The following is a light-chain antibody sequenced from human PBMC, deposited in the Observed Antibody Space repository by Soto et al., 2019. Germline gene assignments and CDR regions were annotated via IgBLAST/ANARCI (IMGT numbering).Light chain of an antibody. Sequence: EIVMTQSPATLSVSPGERATLSCRASQSVSSNLAWYQQKPGQAPRLLIYGASTRATGVPARFSGSGSGTEFTLTISSLQSEDFEAYYCEKYTNSPKTFGPGSKV. CDR3: EKYTNSPKT. CDR2: GAS. V-gene: IGKV3-15*01. CDR1: QSVSSN. J-gene: IGKJ1*01.